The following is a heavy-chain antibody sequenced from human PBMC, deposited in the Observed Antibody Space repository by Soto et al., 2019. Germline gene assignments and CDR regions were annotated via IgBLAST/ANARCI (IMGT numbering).Heavy chain of an antibody. J-gene: IGHJ4*02. D-gene: IGHD3-10*01. Sequence: PSETLSLTCTVAGESSSSRSYYWGWSRQPPGKGLEWIGSIYYSGRSYNNPSIRRRVSMAIDTSKDQFSLKLKSVTAADTALYFCARQRTSVVTQAYFDVWGPGSLVTVSS. CDR1: GESSSSRSYY. CDR3: ARQRTSVVTQAYFDV. V-gene: IGHV4-39*01. CDR2: IYYSGRS.